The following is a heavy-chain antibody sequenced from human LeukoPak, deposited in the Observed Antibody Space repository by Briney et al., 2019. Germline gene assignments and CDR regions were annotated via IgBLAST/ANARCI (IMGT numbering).Heavy chain of an antibody. V-gene: IGHV3-21*01. Sequence: GGSLRLSCAASGFTFSSYSMNWVRQAPGKGLEWVSSISSSSSYIYYADSVKGRFTISRDNAKNSLYLQMSSLRAEDTAVYYCARDRGSGSYGHYYYYYYMDVWGKGTTVTVSS. D-gene: IGHD3-10*01. CDR2: ISSSSSYI. CDR1: GFTFSSYS. CDR3: ARDRGSGSYGHYYYYYYMDV. J-gene: IGHJ6*03.